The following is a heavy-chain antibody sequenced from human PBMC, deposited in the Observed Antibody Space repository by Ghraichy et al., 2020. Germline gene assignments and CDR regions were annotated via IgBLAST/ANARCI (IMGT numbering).Heavy chain of an antibody. CDR3: ARHNDFDYYAMDV. CDR2: ISHDARNT. Sequence: SLRLTCEASGFTFSSYSIHWVRQAPGKGLEWVALISHDARNTYYADAVNGRFTISRDNSKNTLFLQMNRLRGEDTAVYYCARHNDFDYYAMDVWGQGTTVTVSS. V-gene: IGHV3-30*04. CDR1: GFTFSSYS. J-gene: IGHJ6*02. D-gene: IGHD1-1*01.